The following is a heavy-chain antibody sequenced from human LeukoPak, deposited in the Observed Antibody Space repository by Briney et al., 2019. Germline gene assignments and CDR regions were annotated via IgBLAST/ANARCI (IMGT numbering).Heavy chain of an antibody. J-gene: IGHJ4*02. CDR3: ARAPYSSGFRGVIYYFDY. Sequence: GGSLRLSCAASGFTFSSYGMHWVRQAPGKGLEWVVVIWYDGSNKYYADSVKGRFTISRDNSKNTLYLQMNSLRAEDTAVYYCARAPYSSGFRGVIYYFDYWGQGTLVTVSS. D-gene: IGHD6-19*01. V-gene: IGHV3-33*01. CDR1: GFTFSSYG. CDR2: IWYDGSNK.